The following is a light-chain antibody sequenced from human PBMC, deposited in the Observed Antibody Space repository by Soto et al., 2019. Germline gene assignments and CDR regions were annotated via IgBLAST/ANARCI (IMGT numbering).Light chain of an antibody. CDR1: QSVSSY. Sequence: EIVLTQSPATLSLSPGERATLSCRASQSVSSYLAWYQQKPGQAPRLLIYDASNRAPGIPARFSGSGSGTDFTLTISSLEPEDFAVYYCQQRSNWPPWLTFGGGTKVEIK. J-gene: IGKJ4*01. CDR2: DAS. V-gene: IGKV3-11*01. CDR3: QQRSNWPPWLT.